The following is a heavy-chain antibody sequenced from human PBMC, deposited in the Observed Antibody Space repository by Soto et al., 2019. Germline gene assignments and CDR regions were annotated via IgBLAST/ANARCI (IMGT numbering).Heavy chain of an antibody. CDR2: ISYDGSNK. CDR3: ARGFVGYSYGYELMVDY. Sequence: QVQLVESGGGVVQPGRSLRLSCAASGFTFSSYAMHWVRQAPGKGLEWVAVISYDGSNKYYADSVKGRFTISRDNSKNTLYLQMNSLRAEDTVVYYCARGFVGYSYGYELMVDYWGQGTLVTVSS. D-gene: IGHD5-18*01. CDR1: GFTFSSYA. J-gene: IGHJ4*02. V-gene: IGHV3-30-3*01.